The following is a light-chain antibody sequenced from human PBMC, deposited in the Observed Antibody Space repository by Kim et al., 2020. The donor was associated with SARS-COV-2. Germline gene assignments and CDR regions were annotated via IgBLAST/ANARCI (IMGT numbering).Light chain of an antibody. CDR1: SLRSYY. CDR2: GKN. V-gene: IGLV3-19*01. Sequence: SSELTQDPAVSVALGQTVRITCQGDSLRSYYATWYQQKPGQAPILVIYGKNNRPSGIPDRYSGSSSGNTASLTITGTQAGDEADYYCNSRDSNENVFFGGGTQGNV. CDR3: NSRDSNENVF. J-gene: IGLJ2*01.